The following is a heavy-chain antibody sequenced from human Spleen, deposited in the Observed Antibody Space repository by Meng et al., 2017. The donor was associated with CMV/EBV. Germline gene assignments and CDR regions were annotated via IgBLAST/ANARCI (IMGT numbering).Heavy chain of an antibody. V-gene: IGHV3-23*01. Sequence: LSHTCAASGFTFGSYAMSWVRQAPGKGLEWVSAISGSGSSTYYADSVKGRFTISRDNSKKTLYPQMNSLRAEDTAVYYCARKESRYCSSTSCSPGVYWGQGTLVTVSS. CDR3: ARKESRYCSSTSCSPGVY. D-gene: IGHD2-2*01. CDR1: GFTFGSYA. J-gene: IGHJ4*02. CDR2: ISGSGSST.